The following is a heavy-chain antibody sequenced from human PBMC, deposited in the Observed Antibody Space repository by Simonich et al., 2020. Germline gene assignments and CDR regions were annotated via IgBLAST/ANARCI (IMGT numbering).Heavy chain of an antibody. CDR2: NYPGDSQT. CDR1: GYSFTSYW. Sequence: EVQLVQSGAEVKKPGESLQISCKGSGYSFTSYWIGWVRPMPGKGLEWRGINYPGDSQTRYSPSFQGQATISADKSISTAYLQWSSLKASDTAMYYCATPGDRDAFDIWGQGTMVTVSS. D-gene: IGHD7-27*01. CDR3: ATPGDRDAFDI. J-gene: IGHJ3*02. V-gene: IGHV5-51*01.